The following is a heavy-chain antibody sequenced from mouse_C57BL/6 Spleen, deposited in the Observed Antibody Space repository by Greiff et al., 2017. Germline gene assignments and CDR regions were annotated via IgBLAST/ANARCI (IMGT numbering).Heavy chain of an antibody. CDR3: ARCGYYDYPYFDY. J-gene: IGHJ2*01. Sequence: QVHVKQSGAELVKPGASVKISCKASGYAFSSYWMNWVKRRPGKGLEWIGQIYPGDGDTNYNGKFKGKATLTADKSSSTAYMQLSSLTSEDSAVYFCARCGYYDYPYFDYWGQGTTLTVSS. D-gene: IGHD2-4*01. V-gene: IGHV1-80*01. CDR1: GYAFSSYW. CDR2: IYPGDGDT.